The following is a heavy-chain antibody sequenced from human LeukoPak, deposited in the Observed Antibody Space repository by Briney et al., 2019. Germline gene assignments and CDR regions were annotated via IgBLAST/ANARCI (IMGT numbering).Heavy chain of an antibody. CDR2: IYTSGST. Sequence: SETLSLTCTVSGGSISSGSYYWSWIRQPAGKGLEWIGRIYTSGSTNYNPSLKSRVTISVDTSKNQFSLKLSSVTAADTAVYYCARNDFWSGYLDYWGQGTLVSVSS. J-gene: IGHJ4*02. CDR1: GGSISSGSYY. V-gene: IGHV4-61*02. D-gene: IGHD3-3*01. CDR3: ARNDFWSGYLDY.